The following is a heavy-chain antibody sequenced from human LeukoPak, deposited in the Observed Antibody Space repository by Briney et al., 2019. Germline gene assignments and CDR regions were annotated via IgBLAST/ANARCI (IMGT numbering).Heavy chain of an antibody. Sequence: GGSLRLSCAASGFTFSSYWMTWVRQAPGKGLEWVASINEDGSEKHYVDSVEGRFSISRDNPKSALYLQMNTLSAEDTAVYYCARDPGRRFDYWGQGTLVTVSS. CDR3: ARDPGRRFDY. J-gene: IGHJ4*02. V-gene: IGHV3-7*01. CDR2: INEDGSEK. CDR1: GFTFSSYW.